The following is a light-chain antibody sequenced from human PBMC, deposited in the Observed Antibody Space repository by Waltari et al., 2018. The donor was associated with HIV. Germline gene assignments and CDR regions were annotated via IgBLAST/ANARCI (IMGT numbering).Light chain of an antibody. J-gene: IGKJ3*01. CDR2: AAT. V-gene: IGKV1D-12*01. Sequence: DIQMTQSPSFVSASVGDRVTLTCRASQIINSWLAWYQQKPGKAPKLLIYAATTLQRGVPSRFSGSGSGTDYSLSFSGLLPEDFAVYFCQQGSSFPFTFGPGTKVEMK. CDR1: QIINSW. CDR3: QQGSSFPFT.